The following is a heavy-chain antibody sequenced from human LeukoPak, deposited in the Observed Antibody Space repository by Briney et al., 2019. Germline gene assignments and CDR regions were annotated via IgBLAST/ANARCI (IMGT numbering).Heavy chain of an antibody. D-gene: IGHD1-14*01. CDR2: ISNDASST. CDR1: GFTFSSYA. Sequence: QTGGSLRLSCAASGFTFSSYAMSWVRQAPGKGLVWVSRISNDASSTTYADSVKGRFTISRDNTKNTLYLQMNSLRAEDTAVYYCAVGDNPGALDYWGQGTLVTVSS. CDR3: AVGDNPGALDY. V-gene: IGHV3-74*01. J-gene: IGHJ4*02.